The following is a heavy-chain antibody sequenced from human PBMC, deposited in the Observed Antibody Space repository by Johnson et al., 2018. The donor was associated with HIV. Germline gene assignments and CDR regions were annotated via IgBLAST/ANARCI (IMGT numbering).Heavy chain of an antibody. V-gene: IGHV3-33*01. CDR3: AGWLAEAFDV. Sequence: QVQLVESGGGVVQPGRSLRLSCAASGFTFNNYAMHLVRQAPGKGLEWVAIMWYNGGNKSYAKSVKGRFTNSRDNSRNTLYRQMHSLRAEDAAVYYCAGWLAEAFDVWGQGTMVTVSS. CDR2: MWYNGGNK. CDR1: GFTFNNYA. J-gene: IGHJ3*01. D-gene: IGHD6-19*01.